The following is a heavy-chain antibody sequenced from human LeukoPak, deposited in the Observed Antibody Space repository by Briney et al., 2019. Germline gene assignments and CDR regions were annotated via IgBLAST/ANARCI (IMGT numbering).Heavy chain of an antibody. J-gene: IGHJ6*02. D-gene: IGHD6-13*01. CDR1: GYTFTSYA. Sequence: ASVKVSCKASGYTFTSYAMHWVRQAPGQRLEWMGWTNAGNGNTKYSQKFQGRVTTTRDTSTSTAYMELSSLRSEDTAVYYCARAQAAAGPEEVYYYYYGMDVWGQGTTVTVSS. V-gene: IGHV1-3*01. CDR3: ARAQAAAGPEEVYYYYYGMDV. CDR2: TNAGNGNT.